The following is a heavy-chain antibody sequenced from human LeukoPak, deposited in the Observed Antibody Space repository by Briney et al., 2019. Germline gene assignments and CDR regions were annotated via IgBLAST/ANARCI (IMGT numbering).Heavy chain of an antibody. CDR3: AKRAVTTAGDLWFDP. Sequence: SETLSLTCTVSGGSINNNYWGWFRQPPGKGLEWLGYIYSSGSTTYNPSLESRPAISIDTSKNHFSLKLSSVTAADTAVYFCAKRAVTTAGDLWFDPWGQGTLVTVSS. CDR2: IYSSGST. J-gene: IGHJ5*02. D-gene: IGHD2-21*01. CDR1: GGSINNNY. V-gene: IGHV4-59*08.